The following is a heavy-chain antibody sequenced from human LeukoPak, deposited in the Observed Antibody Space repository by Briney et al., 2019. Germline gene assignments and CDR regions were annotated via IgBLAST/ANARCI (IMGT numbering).Heavy chain of an antibody. CDR3: ARVRGAYYGSGSYHDAFDI. V-gene: IGHV1-46*01. J-gene: IGHJ3*02. D-gene: IGHD3-10*01. Sequence: GASVKVSCKASGYTFTSYYMHWVRQAPGQGLEWMGIINPSGGSTSYAQKFQGRVTTTRDTSTSTVYMELSSLRSEDTAVYYCARVRGAYYGSGSYHDAFDIWGQGTMVTVSS. CDR1: GYTFTSYY. CDR2: INPSGGST.